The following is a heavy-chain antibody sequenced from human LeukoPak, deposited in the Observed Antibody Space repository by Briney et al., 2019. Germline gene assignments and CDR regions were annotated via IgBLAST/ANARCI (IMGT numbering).Heavy chain of an antibody. V-gene: IGHV1-18*01. Sequence: GTSVKLSCKASGSTFTSYGISWVRQAPGPGLERMGWISAYNGNTHYTQMFQGRVTMTRDTSTSTAYMELRSLRSDDTAVYYCAKDLYSRRMNYYGSGSYFAYWGQGTLVTVSS. D-gene: IGHD3-10*01. J-gene: IGHJ4*02. CDR2: ISAYNGNT. CDR1: GSTFTSYG. CDR3: AKDLYSRRMNYYGSGSYFAY.